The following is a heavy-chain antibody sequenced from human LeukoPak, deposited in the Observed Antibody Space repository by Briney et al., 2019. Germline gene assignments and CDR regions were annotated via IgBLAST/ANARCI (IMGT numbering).Heavy chain of an antibody. D-gene: IGHD6-6*01. CDR2: VFHSGNT. Sequence: SSETLSLTCTVSGYSISSTYYWGWIRQPPGKGLEWVGSVFHSGNTYYNPSLKSRPTISADTSKNQFSLTLTSVTAADTAVCYCARDRSVGVLPAPPFDFWGQGTLVTVSS. J-gene: IGHJ4*02. CDR3: ARDRSVGVLPAPPFDF. V-gene: IGHV4-38-2*02. CDR1: GYSISSTYY.